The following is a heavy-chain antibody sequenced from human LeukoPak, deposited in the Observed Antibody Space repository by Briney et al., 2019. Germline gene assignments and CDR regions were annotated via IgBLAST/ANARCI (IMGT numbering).Heavy chain of an antibody. J-gene: IGHJ3*02. V-gene: IGHV1-18*01. CDR3: ARDHSGRWEPRTAFDI. CDR2: ISAYNGNT. CDR1: GYTLTRYG. D-gene: IGHD1-14*01. Sequence: SSVKVSCKASGYTLTRYGISWVRQAPGQGLEWMGWISAYNGNTNYAQKLQGRVTMTTDTSTSTAYMELSSLRSDDTAVYYCARDHSGRWEPRTAFDIWGQGTMVTVSS.